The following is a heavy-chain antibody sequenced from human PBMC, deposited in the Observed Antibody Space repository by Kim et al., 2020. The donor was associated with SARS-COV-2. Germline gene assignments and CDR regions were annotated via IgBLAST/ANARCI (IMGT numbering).Heavy chain of an antibody. CDR3: AKWSVTTLYYYYGMDV. CDR1: GFTFSSYA. D-gene: IGHD4-4*01. V-gene: IGHV3-23*01. J-gene: IGHJ6*02. Sequence: GGSLRLSCAASGFTFSSYAMSWVRQAPGKGLEWVSAISGSGGSTYYADSVKGRFTISRDNSKNTLYLQMNSLRAEDTAVYYCAKWSVTTLYYYYGMDVWGQGPTVTVSS. CDR2: ISGSGGST.